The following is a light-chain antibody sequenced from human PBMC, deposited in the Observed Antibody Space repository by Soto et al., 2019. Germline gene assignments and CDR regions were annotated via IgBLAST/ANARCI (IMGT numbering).Light chain of an antibody. Sequence: DIQMTQAPSSVSASVGDRVTLTCRASQGISSWLVWYQQKAGKAPKLLIYAASKLQSGVPSRFSGSGSGTDFTLTISSLQPEDSVTYYCQQANSFPQTFGQGTKVEIK. CDR2: AAS. CDR3: QQANSFPQT. CDR1: QGISSW. J-gene: IGKJ1*01. V-gene: IGKV1-12*01.